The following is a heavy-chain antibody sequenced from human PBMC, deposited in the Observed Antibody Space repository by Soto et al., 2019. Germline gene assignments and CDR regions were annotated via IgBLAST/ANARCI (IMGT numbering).Heavy chain of an antibody. CDR3: AKDAPHCSGGSCYSEC. V-gene: IGHV3-9*01. Sequence: EVQLVESGGGLVQPGRSLRLSCAASGFTFDDYAMHWVRQAPGKGLEWVSGISGNSGSIGYADSVKGRFTISRDNVKNSLYLQMNSLRAEDTALYYCAKDAPHCSGGSCYSECWGQGSLVTVSS. CDR1: GFTFDDYA. CDR2: ISGNSGSI. D-gene: IGHD2-15*01. J-gene: IGHJ4*02.